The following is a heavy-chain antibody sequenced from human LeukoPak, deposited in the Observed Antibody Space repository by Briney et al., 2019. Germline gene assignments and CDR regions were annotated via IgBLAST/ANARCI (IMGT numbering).Heavy chain of an antibody. CDR1: GFTFSSYW. J-gene: IGHJ4*02. D-gene: IGHD1-26*01. Sequence: GGSLRLSCAASGFTFSSYWMSWVRQAPGKGLEWVANIKQDGSEKYNVDSVKGRFTISRNNAKNSLYLQMNSLRAEDTAVYYCARDRRSQWELPGGVDYWGQGTLVTVSS. V-gene: IGHV3-7*01. CDR3: ARDRRSQWELPGGVDY. CDR2: IKQDGSEK.